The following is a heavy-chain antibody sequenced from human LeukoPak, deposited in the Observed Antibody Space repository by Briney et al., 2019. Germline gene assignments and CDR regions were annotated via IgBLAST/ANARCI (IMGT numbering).Heavy chain of an antibody. CDR3: AASLPNIVVVPATKGPFGY. V-gene: IGHV3-30-3*01. J-gene: IGHJ4*02. CDR1: GFTFSSYA. D-gene: IGHD2-2*01. Sequence: GRSLRLSCAASGFTFSSYAMHWVRQAPGKGLEWVAVISYDGSNKYYADSVKGRFTISRDNSKNTLYLQMNSLRAEDTAVYYCAASLPNIVVVPATKGPFGYWGQGALVTVSS. CDR2: ISYDGSNK.